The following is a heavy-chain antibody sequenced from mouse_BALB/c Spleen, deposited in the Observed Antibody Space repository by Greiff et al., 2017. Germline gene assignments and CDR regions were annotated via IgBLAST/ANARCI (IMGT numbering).Heavy chain of an antibody. CDR1: GFTFSSFG. V-gene: IGHV5-17*02. D-gene: IGHD2-3*01. J-gene: IGHJ3*01. Sequence: EVKVVESGGGLVQPGGSRKLSCAASGFTFSSFGMHWVRQAPEKGLEWVAYISSGSSTIYYADTVKGRFTISRDNPKNTLFLQMTSLRSEDTAMYYCAREGWFPWFAYWGQGTLVTVSA. CDR2: ISSGSSTI. CDR3: AREGWFPWFAY.